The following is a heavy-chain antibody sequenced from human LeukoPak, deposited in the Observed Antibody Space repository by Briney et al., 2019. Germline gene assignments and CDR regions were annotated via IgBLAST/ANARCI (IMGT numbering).Heavy chain of an antibody. CDR1: GGSISSSVYH. CDR3: AKTPGISAAGVDY. CDR2: IHYSGTT. D-gene: IGHD6-13*01. Sequence: SETLSLTCTVSGGSISSSVYHWAWIRQPPGKGLEWIANIHYSGTTYYNPSLQSRVTISIDTSRNQFSLRLTSVTAADTAVYYCAKTPGISAAGVDYWGQGTLVTVSS. V-gene: IGHV4-39*07. J-gene: IGHJ4*02.